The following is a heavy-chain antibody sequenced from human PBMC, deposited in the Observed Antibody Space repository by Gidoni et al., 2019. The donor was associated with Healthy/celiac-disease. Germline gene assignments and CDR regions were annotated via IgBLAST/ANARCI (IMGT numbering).Heavy chain of an antibody. CDR2: ISSSSSYI. CDR1: GFTFSSYS. D-gene: IGHD4-17*01. Sequence: EVQLVESGGGLFKPGGSLRLSCAASGFTFSSYSMNWVRQAPGKGLRWVSSISSSSSYIYYADSVKGRFTISRDNAKNSLYLQMNSLRAEDTAVYYCARDRDGDLYFDYWGQGTLVTVSS. V-gene: IGHV3-21*01. J-gene: IGHJ4*02. CDR3: ARDRDGDLYFDY.